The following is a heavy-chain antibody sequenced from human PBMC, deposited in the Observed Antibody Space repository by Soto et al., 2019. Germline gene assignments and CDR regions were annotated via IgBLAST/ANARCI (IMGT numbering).Heavy chain of an antibody. CDR2: IIPIFGTA. CDR3: ARNEYSTTSYYDGMDV. Sequence: QVQLVQSGAEVKKPGSSVKVSCKASGGTFSSYAITWVRQAPGQGLEWMGRIIPIFGTANYNQKFQGRVTITADESTSTAYMEPRSLRSEDPAVYYCARNEYSTTSYYDGMDVWGQGTTVTVSS. V-gene: IGHV1-69*01. J-gene: IGHJ6*02. CDR1: GGTFSSYA. D-gene: IGHD6-6*01.